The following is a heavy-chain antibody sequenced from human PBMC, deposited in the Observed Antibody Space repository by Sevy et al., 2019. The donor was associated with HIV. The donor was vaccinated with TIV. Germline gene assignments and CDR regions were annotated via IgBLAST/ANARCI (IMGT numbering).Heavy chain of an antibody. CDR3: ARRVCGYGDALDN. CDR1: GFTFGDYA. V-gene: IGHV3-20*04. Sequence: GGSLRLSCAASGFTFGDYAMRWVRQAPGKGLEWVAGINWNGGSTGYADSVKGGCTITRDNAKKYLSLQMNSLRAEDTASYYCARRVCGYGDALDNWGQGTMVTVSS. D-gene: IGHD6-13*01. J-gene: IGHJ3*02. CDR2: INWNGGST.